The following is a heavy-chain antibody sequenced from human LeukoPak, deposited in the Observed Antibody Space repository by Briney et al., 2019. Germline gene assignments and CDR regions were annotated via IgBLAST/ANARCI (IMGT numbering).Heavy chain of an antibody. CDR2: IHSGGST. D-gene: IGHD3-10*01. V-gene: IGHV3-66*01. Sequence: GGSLRLSCAASGFTVSTNYMSWVRQAPGKGLEWVSVIHSGGSTYYADSVKGRFTISRDNSKNTLYLQMNSLRAEDTALYYCASSWGGSYYLGFDYWGQGTLVTVPS. CDR3: ASSWGGSYYLGFDY. CDR1: GFTVSTNY. J-gene: IGHJ4*02.